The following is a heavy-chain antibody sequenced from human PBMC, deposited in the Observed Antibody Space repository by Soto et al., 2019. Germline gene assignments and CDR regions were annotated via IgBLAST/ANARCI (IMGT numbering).Heavy chain of an antibody. D-gene: IGHD6-6*01. CDR3: ARWRQLVREYFDY. CDR2: IYYSGST. Sequence: TLSLTCTVSGGSISSGGYYWSWIRQHPGKGLEWIGYIYYSGSTHYNPSLKSRVTISVDTSKNQFSLKLSSVTAADTAVYYCARWRQLVREYFDYCGQGTLVTVSS. J-gene: IGHJ4*01. V-gene: IGHV4-31*03. CDR1: GGSISSGGYY.